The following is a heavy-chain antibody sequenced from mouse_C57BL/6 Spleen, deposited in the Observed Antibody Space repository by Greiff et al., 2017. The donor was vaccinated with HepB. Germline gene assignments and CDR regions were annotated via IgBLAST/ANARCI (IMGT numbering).Heavy chain of an antibody. CDR3: ARRGVTTVVANYAMDY. D-gene: IGHD1-1*01. CDR2: ISSGSSTI. Sequence: EVQVVESGGGLVKPGGPLKLSCAASGFTFSDYGMHWVRQAPEKGLEWVAYISSGSSTIYYADTVKGRFTISRDNAKNTLFLQMTSLRSEDTAMYYCARRGVTTVVANYAMDYWGQGTSVTVSS. J-gene: IGHJ4*01. CDR1: GFTFSDYG. V-gene: IGHV5-17*01.